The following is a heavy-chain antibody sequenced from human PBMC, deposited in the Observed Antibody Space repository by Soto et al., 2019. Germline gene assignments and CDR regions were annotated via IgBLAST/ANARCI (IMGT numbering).Heavy chain of an antibody. V-gene: IGHV3-30*18. CDR3: AKDLLRPGRAYGMDV. D-gene: IGHD6-25*01. CDR1: GFTFSTYG. J-gene: IGHJ6*01. Sequence: QVQLVESGGGVVQPGRSLRLSCAASGFTFSTYGMHWVRQAPGKGLEWVAVISYDGSNTYYADSVKGRFTISRDNSKNTLSLQMNRLRPEDTTVYYCAKDLLRPGRAYGMDVWGQGTTVTVSS. CDR2: ISYDGSNT.